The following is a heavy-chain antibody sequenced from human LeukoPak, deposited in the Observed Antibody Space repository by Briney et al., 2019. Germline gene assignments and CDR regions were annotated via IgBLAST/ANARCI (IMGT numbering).Heavy chain of an antibody. CDR3: ARDGGWYDFWSGSNPYYYMDV. Sequence: SETLSLTCAVYGGSFSGYYWSWIRQPPGKGLEWIGEINHSGSTNYNPSLKSRVTISVDTSKNQFSLKLSSVTAADTAVYYCARDGGWYDFWSGSNPYYYMDVWGKGTTVTVSS. J-gene: IGHJ6*03. CDR2: INHSGST. D-gene: IGHD3-3*01. V-gene: IGHV4-34*01. CDR1: GGSFSGYY.